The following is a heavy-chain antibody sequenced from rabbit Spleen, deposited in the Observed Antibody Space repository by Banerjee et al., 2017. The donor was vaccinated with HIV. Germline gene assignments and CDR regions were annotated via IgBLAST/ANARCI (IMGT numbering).Heavy chain of an antibody. V-gene: IGHV1S7*01. CDR2: IDPVFGSA. J-gene: IGHJ4*01. CDR3: ARGGGL. CDR1: GFSLSSSYY. Sequence: QHLVESGGGLVQPEGSLTLTCTASGFSLSSSYYMCWVRQAPGKGLEWIGYIDPVFGSAYYASWVNGRFSISRENTQNTVSLQLNSLTAADTATYFCARGGGLWGPGTLVTVS.